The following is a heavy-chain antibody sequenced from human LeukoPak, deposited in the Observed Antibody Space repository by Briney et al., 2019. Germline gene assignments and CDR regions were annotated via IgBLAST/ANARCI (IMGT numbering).Heavy chain of an antibody. CDR1: GFTFSSYA. J-gene: IGHJ3*01. CDR3: AKDVCMGTTCWMGASDS. Sequence: PGGSLRLSCAASGFTFSSYAMSWVRQAPGKGLEWVSAISGSGGSTYYADSVKGRFTISRDNSKNTLYLQMNSLTTEDTATYYCAKDVCMGTTCWMGASDSWGQGTTVIVSS. CDR2: ISGSGGST. V-gene: IGHV3-23*01. D-gene: IGHD2-21*01.